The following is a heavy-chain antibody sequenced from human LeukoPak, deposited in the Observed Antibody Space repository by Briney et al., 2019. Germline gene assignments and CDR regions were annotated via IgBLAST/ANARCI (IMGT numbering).Heavy chain of an antibody. CDR1: GFTFSSYA. V-gene: IGHV3-30*04. CDR2: ISYDGSNK. D-gene: IGHD6-13*01. Sequence: PGGSLRLSCAASGFTFSSYAIHWVRQAPGKGLEWVAVISYDGSNKYYADSVKGRFTISRDNSKNTLYLQMNSLRAEDTAVYYCARDRFYRSRAAGNWFDPWGQGTLVTVSS. J-gene: IGHJ5*02. CDR3: ARDRFYRSRAAGNWFDP.